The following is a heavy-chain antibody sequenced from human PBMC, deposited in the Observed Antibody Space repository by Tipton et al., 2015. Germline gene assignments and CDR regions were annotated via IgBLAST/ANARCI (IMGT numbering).Heavy chain of an antibody. Sequence: TLSLTCSVSSDSISKYYWSWIRQPPGKELEWIGYIQYSGSTNYNPSLKSRVTISVDTSKTQFSLKMRSVTATDTAVYYCARSRYTVTPDSWGQGTLVTVSS. J-gene: IGHJ4*02. CDR3: ARSRYTVTPDS. V-gene: IGHV4-59*01. CDR1: SDSISKYY. CDR2: IQYSGST. D-gene: IGHD4-17*01.